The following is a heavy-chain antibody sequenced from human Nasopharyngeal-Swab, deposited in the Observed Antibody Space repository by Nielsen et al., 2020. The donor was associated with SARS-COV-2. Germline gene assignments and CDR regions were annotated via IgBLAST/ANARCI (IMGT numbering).Heavy chain of an antibody. D-gene: IGHD6-19*01. CDR3: AREDGLYSSGWYWGFDF. CDR2: INPDSGAT. V-gene: IGHV1-2*06. J-gene: IGHJ4*02. Sequence: SVKVSCKASGYTFSANYMHWVRQAPGQGLEWMGRINPDSGATNYAYKFEGRVTMTRDTSISTAYMELSRLTSDDTAVYYCAREDGLYSSGWYWGFDFWGQGTLVSVSS. CDR1: GYTFSANY.